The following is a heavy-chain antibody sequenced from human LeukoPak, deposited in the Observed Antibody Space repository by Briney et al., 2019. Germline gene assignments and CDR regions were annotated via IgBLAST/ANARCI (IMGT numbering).Heavy chain of an antibody. CDR2: IYYSGST. V-gene: IGHV4-59*01. CDR1: GGSISSYY. J-gene: IGHJ5*02. CDR3: ARWGTHNWFDP. D-gene: IGHD3-16*01. Sequence: PSETLSLTCTVSGGSISSYYWSRIRQPPGKGLEWIGYIYYSGSTNYNPSLKSRVTISVDTSKNQFSLKLSSVTAADTAVYYCARWGTHNWFDPWGQGTLVTVSS.